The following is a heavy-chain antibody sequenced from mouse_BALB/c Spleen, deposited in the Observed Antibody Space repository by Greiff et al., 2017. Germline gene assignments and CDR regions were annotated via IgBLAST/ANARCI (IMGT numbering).Heavy chain of an antibody. CDR3: AKHRDYRYSWFAY. D-gene: IGHD2-14*01. CDR1: GFSLSRYS. CDR2: IWGGGST. V-gene: IGHV2-6-4*01. Sequence: VQRVESGPGLVAPSQSLSITCTVSGFSLSRYSVHWVRQPPGKGLEWLGMIWGGGSTDYNSALKSRLSISKDNSKSQVFLKMNSLQTDDTAMYYCAKHRDYRYSWFAYWGQGTLVTVSA. J-gene: IGHJ3*01.